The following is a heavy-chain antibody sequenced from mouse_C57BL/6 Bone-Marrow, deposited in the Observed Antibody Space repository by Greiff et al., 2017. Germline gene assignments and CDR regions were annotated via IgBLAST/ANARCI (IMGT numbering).Heavy chain of an antibody. D-gene: IGHD2-4*01. CDR1: GFNIKDDY. V-gene: IGHV14-4*01. Sequence: VQLQQSGAELVRPGASVKLSCTASGFNIKDDYMHWVKQRPEQGLEWIGWIDPENGDTEYASKFQGKATITADTSSNTAYMQLSSLTTEDTTVYYCTSYFFIYYDYVVAASYAMDYWGQGTSVTVSS. J-gene: IGHJ4*01. CDR2: IDPENGDT. CDR3: TSYFFIYYDYVVAASYAMDY.